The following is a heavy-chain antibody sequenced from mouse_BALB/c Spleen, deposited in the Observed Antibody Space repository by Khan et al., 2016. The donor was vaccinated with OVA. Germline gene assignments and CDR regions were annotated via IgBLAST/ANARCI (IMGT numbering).Heavy chain of an antibody. CDR3: ARDFPPYYGSPYLYFDV. J-gene: IGHJ1*01. CDR2: IWGDGNT. Sequence: QVQLKESGPGLVAPSQSLSITCTVSGFSLTGYGVNWGRQPPGKGLEWWGMIWGDGNTDYNSALKSRLSMNKDNSKSQVFLKINSLQTDDPARYYCARDFPPYYGSPYLYFDVCSAGTTVTVSS. V-gene: IGHV2-6-7*01. D-gene: IGHD1-1*01. CDR1: GFSLTGYG.